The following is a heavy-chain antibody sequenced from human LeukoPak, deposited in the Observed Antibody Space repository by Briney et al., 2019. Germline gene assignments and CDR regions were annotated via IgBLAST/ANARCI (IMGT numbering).Heavy chain of an antibody. J-gene: IGHJ4*02. Sequence: GGSLRLSCAAPGFTFSSYAMHWVRQAPGKGLEWVAVISYDGSNKYYADSVKGRFTISRDNSKNTLYLQMNSLRAEDTAVYYCARGLESGYVWGSYRSGFSFDYWGQGTLVTVSS. V-gene: IGHV3-30-3*01. CDR2: ISYDGSNK. CDR1: GFTFSSYA. CDR3: ARGLESGYVWGSYRSGFSFDY. D-gene: IGHD3-16*02.